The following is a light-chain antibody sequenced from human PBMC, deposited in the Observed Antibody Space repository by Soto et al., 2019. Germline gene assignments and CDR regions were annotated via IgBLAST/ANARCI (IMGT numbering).Light chain of an antibody. V-gene: IGKV1-5*03. J-gene: IGKJ1*01. CDR2: KAS. Sequence: DIHITHSPSSLSSSVLDIFTITCLASHTIINWLSWYQQKPGKAPKLLIYKASSLESEVPSRFSGSGSETEFTLTINSLQPDDSATYYCQQYHTYWWTFGQGTKVDIK. CDR1: HTIINW. CDR3: QQYHTYWWT.